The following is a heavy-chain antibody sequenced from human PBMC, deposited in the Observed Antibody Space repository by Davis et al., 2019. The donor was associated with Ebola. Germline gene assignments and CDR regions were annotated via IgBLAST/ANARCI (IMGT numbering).Heavy chain of an antibody. V-gene: IGHV4-59*12. CDR3: ARVFVVGWFDP. J-gene: IGHJ5*02. Sequence: PSETLSLTCTVSGGSISSYYWSWIRQPPGKGLEWIGYIYYSGSTNYNPSLKSRVTISVDTSKNQFSLKLSSVTAADTAVYYCARVFVVGWFDPWGQGTLVTVSS. CDR1: GGSISSYY. D-gene: IGHD2-15*01. CDR2: IYYSGST.